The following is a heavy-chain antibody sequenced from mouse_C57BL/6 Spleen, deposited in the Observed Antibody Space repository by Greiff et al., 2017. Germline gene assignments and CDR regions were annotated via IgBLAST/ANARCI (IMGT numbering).Heavy chain of an antibody. CDR2: IDPANGNT. D-gene: IGHD1-1*01. CDR3: SSPLYYGSSYDYFDY. V-gene: IGHV14-3*01. Sequence: VQLQQSVAELVRPGASVKLSCTASGFNIKNTYMHWVKQRPEQGLEWIGRIDPANGNTKYAPKFQGKAPITADTSSNTAYLPLSSLTSEDTAIYYCSSPLYYGSSYDYFDYWGQGTTLTVSS. J-gene: IGHJ2*01. CDR1: GFNIKNTY.